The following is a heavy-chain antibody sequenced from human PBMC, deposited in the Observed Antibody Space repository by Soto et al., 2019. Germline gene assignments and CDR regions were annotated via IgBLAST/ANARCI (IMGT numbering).Heavy chain of an antibody. Sequence: GGSLRLSCAASGFTFSSYEMNWVRQAPGKGLEWVSVLYSNGGTHYADSLKGRFTISRDTSRNTVFLNMSSLRPEDTAVYYCARGYCSGGSCYVFDFWGQGTKVTVSS. CDR2: LYSNGGT. V-gene: IGHV3-53*01. CDR1: GFTFSSYE. CDR3: ARGYCSGGSCYVFDF. D-gene: IGHD2-15*01. J-gene: IGHJ4*02.